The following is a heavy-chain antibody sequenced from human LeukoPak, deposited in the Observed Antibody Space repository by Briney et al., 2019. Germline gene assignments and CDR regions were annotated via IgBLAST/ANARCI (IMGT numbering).Heavy chain of an antibody. V-gene: IGHV1-46*01. Sequence: ASVKVSCKTSGYTFTNYYLHWVRQAPGQGLEWMGIINPSGGSTTYAQKFQGRLTMTGDTSTSTVYMELSSLRSEDTAVYYCARGRDEYVWGTPFDYWGQGTLVTVSS. J-gene: IGHJ4*02. CDR1: GYTFTNYY. CDR2: INPSGGST. D-gene: IGHD3-16*01. CDR3: ARGRDEYVWGTPFDY.